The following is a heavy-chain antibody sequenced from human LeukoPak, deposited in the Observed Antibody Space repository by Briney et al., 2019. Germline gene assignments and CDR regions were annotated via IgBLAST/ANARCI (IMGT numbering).Heavy chain of an antibody. D-gene: IGHD4-11*01. J-gene: IGHJ4*02. CDR1: GWTFSHYA. Sequence: PGGSLRLSCGASGWTFSHYAMSWVRQAPGKGLEWVWGISGSGANTYYADSVTGRFTISRDNSKRTLYLPMSSLRAEDTPLYYCAKSSEYTNYGIDYWGQGPLVTLSS. CDR2: ISGSGANT. CDR3: AKSSEYTNYGIDY. V-gene: IGHV3-23*01.